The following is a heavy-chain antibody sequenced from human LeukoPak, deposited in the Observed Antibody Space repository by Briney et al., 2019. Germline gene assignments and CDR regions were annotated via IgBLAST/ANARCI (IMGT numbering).Heavy chain of an antibody. CDR3: ARGYGECPWDAFDY. V-gene: IGHV4-31*11. D-gene: IGHD4-17*01. CDR2: IYYSGSP. J-gene: IGHJ3*01. CDR1: RGSISSGGYY. Sequence: SQTLSLTCAVSRGSISSGGYYWSWIRQHPGKGLEWIGYIYYSGSPYYNPSLKTRVPISVDTSKNQFSLKLTSVAATDTPVFTCARGYGECPWDAFDYWGQGTMVTVSS.